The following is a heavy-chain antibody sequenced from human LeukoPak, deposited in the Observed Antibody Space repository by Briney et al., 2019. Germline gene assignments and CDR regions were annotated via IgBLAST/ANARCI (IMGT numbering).Heavy chain of an antibody. J-gene: IGHJ3*02. CDR2: IIPIFGTA. V-gene: IGHV1-69*13. Sequence: SVKVSCKASGGTFSSYAISWVRQAPGQGLEWMGGIIPIFGTANYAQKFQGRVTITADESTSTAYMELSSLRSEDTAVYYCAREGDYYDSSGYWDDAFDIWGQGTMVTVSS. CDR1: GGTFSSYA. CDR3: AREGDYYDSSGYWDDAFDI. D-gene: IGHD3-22*01.